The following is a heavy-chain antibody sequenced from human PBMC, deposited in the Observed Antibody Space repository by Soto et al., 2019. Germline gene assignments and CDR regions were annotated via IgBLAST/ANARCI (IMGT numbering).Heavy chain of an antibody. Sequence: ASVKVSCKASGGTFSSYAISWVRQAPGQGLEWMGGIIPIFGTANCAQKFQGRVTITADESTSTAYMELSSLRSEDTAVYYCARDLVAAAGYCYYGMDVWGQGTTVTVSS. J-gene: IGHJ6*02. CDR3: ARDLVAAAGYCYYGMDV. D-gene: IGHD6-13*01. CDR2: IIPIFGTA. V-gene: IGHV1-69*13. CDR1: GGTFSSYA.